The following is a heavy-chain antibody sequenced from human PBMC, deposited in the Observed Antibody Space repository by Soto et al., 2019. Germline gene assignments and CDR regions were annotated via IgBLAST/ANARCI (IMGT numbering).Heavy chain of an antibody. J-gene: IGHJ5*02. CDR2: IYYSGST. CDR1: GGSISSYY. Sequence: ETLSLTCPVSGGSISSYYWSWIRQPPGKVLECIGYIYYSGSTNYNPSLKSQVTISVDTSKNQFSLKLSSVTAADTAVYYCARVVSYNWNYEPNWFDPWGQGTLVTVSS. D-gene: IGHD1-7*01. V-gene: IGHV4-59*01. CDR3: ARVVSYNWNYEPNWFDP.